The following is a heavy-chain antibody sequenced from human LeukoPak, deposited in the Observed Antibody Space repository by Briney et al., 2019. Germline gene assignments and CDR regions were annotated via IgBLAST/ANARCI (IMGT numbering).Heavy chain of an antibody. V-gene: IGHV3-23*01. J-gene: IGHJ4*02. CDR2: ISGSGGST. CDR1: GFTFSSSS. D-gene: IGHD6-19*01. CDR3: AKGSGWYV. Sequence: GGSLRLSCAASGFTFSSSSMSWVRQAPGKGLEWVSVISGSGGSTDYADSVKGRFTISRDNSKNTLYLQINSLRAEDTAVYYCAKGSGWYVWGQGTLDTVSS.